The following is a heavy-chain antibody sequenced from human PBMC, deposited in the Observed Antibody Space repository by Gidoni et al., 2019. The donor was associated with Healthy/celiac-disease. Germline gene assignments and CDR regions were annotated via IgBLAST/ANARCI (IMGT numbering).Heavy chain of an antibody. Sequence: EVQLVESGGGLVQTGGSLTLSCAASGISFSGSAIHWVRQASGKGLEWFGRISSTANRAGTAYAASVKCMFTISIDDSKNTAYLPMNSLKPEDTAVYYCPSAACYVDYWGQGTLVTVSS. CDR3: PSAACYVDY. CDR2: ISSTANRAGT. CDR1: GISFSGSA. D-gene: IGHD6-13*01. J-gene: IGHJ4*02. V-gene: IGHV3-73*01.